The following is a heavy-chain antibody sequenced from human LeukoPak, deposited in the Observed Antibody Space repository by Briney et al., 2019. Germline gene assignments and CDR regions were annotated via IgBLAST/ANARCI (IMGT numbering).Heavy chain of an antibody. D-gene: IGHD6-19*01. CDR3: ARGPSVGSGWSPDY. V-gene: IGHV3-48*03. J-gene: IGHJ4*02. CDR1: GFTSSDYE. CDR2: ISNSGSTI. Sequence: GGSLRLSCAASGFTSSDYEMNWVRQAPGKGLGWVSYISNSGSTIHYADSVKGRVTISRDNAKNSLFLQIHSLRADDTAVYYCARGPSVGSGWSPDYWGQGTLVTVSS.